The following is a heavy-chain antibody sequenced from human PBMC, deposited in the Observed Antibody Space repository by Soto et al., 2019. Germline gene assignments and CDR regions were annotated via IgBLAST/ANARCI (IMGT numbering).Heavy chain of an antibody. V-gene: IGHV3-23*01. CDR1: GFTFSSYA. CDR3: AKDLGRGYSYEPPYSFHS. D-gene: IGHD5-18*01. Sequence: GGFLRLSCAASGFTFSSYAMSWVRQAPGKGLEWVSAISGSGGSTYYADSVKGRFTISRDNSKNMLYLQMNSLRAEDTAVYYWAKDLGRGYSYEPPYSFHSWGKETLVPAS. CDR2: ISGSGGST. J-gene: IGHJ4*02.